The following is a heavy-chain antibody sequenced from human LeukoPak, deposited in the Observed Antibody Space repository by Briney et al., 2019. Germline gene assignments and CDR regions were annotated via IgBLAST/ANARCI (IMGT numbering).Heavy chain of an antibody. CDR2: IDYCGKI. V-gene: IGHV4-39*07. CDR3: ASSSQEYYDILTGFHD. D-gene: IGHD3-9*01. J-gene: IGHJ1*01. Sequence: SETLSLTCSVSGGSISDTDHYWGWIRQPPGKGLEWIASIDYCGKIYQKPSLKSRVTISMDTSKSHFSLQLSSVTAADTAVYYRASSSQEYYDILTGFHDWGQGTLVVVSS. CDR1: GGSISDTDHY.